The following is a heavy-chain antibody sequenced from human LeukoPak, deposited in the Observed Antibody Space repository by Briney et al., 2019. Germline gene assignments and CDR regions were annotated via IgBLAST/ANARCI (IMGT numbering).Heavy chain of an antibody. J-gene: IGHJ6*03. D-gene: IGHD4-11*01. CDR3: ARYGKVSTNRRLDYYYMDV. V-gene: IGHV4-34*10. Sequence: PSETLSLTCAVYGGSFSGYYWSWIRQPPGKGLEWIGEINHSGSTNYNPSLKSRVTMSVDTSKNQFSLKLSSVTAADTAVYYCARYGKVSTNRRLDYYYMDVWGKGTTVTVSS. CDR1: GGSFSGYY. CDR2: INHSGST.